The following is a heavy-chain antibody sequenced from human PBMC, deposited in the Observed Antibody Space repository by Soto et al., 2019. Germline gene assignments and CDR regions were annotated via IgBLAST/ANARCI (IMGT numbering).Heavy chain of an antibody. J-gene: IGHJ3*02. CDR3: ARDEGYCSSTSCYDDAFDI. D-gene: IGHD2-2*01. CDR1: GYTLTSYA. V-gene: IGHV1-3*01. Sequence: ASVKVSCKASGYTLTSYAMHWVRQAPGQRLEWMGWINAGNGNTKYSQKFQGRVTITRDTPASTAYMELSSLRSEDTAVYYCARDEGYCSSTSCYDDAFDIWGQGTMVTVSS. CDR2: INAGNGNT.